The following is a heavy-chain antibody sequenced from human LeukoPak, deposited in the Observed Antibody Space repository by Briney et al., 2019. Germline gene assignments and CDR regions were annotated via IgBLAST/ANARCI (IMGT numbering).Heavy chain of an antibody. J-gene: IGHJ5*02. CDR1: GGTFSSYA. CDR3: ARAIVPAAISGAWFDP. CDR2: IIPIFGTA. V-gene: IGHV1-69*05. Sequence: SVKVSCKASGGTFSSYAISWVRQAPGQGLEWMGGIIPIFGTANYAQKFQGRVTITTDESTSTAYMELSSLRAEDTAVYYCARAIVPAAISGAWFDPWGQGTLVTVSS. D-gene: IGHD2-2*01.